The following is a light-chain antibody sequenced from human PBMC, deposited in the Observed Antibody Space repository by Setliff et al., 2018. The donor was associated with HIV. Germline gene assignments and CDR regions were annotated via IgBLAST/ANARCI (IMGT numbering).Light chain of an antibody. CDR1: TSNIGSNY. V-gene: IGLV1-47*01. J-gene: IGLJ2*01. CDR2: ENS. CDR3: AAWDDSLSGPV. Sequence: QSALTQPPSASGTPGQRVTISCSGSTSNIGSNYVYWYQQFPGTAPKLIIYENSQRPSGVPDRFSGSESGAPASLAISGLRSEDEADYYCAAWDDSLSGPVFGGGTKVTVL.